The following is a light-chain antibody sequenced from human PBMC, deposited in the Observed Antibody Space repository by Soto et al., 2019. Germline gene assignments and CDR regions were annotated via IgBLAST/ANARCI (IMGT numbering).Light chain of an antibody. CDR3: CSYAGSSTLV. CDR2: EGS. Sequence: HSALTQPASVSGSPGQSITFSCTGTSSDVGSYNLVSWYQQHPGKAPKLMIYEGSKRPSGVSNRFSGSKSGNTASLTISGLQAEDEADYYCCSYAGSSTLVFGGGTKLTVL. J-gene: IGLJ3*02. V-gene: IGLV2-23*01. CDR1: SSDVGSYNL.